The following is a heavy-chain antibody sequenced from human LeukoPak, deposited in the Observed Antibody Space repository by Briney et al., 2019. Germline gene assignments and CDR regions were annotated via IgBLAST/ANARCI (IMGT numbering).Heavy chain of an antibody. CDR2: ISYDGSNK. CDR1: GFTFSSYA. J-gene: IGHJ4*02. V-gene: IGHV3-30*04. Sequence: GRSLRLSCAASGFTFSSYAMHWVRQAPGKGLEWVAVISYDGSNKYYADSVKGRFTISRDNSKITLYLQMNSLRAEDTAVYYCARDGEWYSSGWYQIDYWGQGTLATVSS. CDR3: ARDGEWYSSGWYQIDY. D-gene: IGHD6-19*01.